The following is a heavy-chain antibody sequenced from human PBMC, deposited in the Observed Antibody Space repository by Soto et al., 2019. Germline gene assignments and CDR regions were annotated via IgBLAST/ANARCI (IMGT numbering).Heavy chain of an antibody. CDR1: GGSISSYY. D-gene: IGHD1-26*01. J-gene: IGHJ3*02. V-gene: IGHV4-59*01. CDR3: AREGESENYYLQAFDI. CDR2: IYHSGST. Sequence: QVQLQESGPGLVKPSETLSLTCTVSGGSISSYYWSWIRQPPGKGLEWIGYIYHSGSTNYNPSLKSRVTISVDTSKNQFSLKLSSVTAADTAVYYCAREGESENYYLQAFDIWGQGTMVTVSS.